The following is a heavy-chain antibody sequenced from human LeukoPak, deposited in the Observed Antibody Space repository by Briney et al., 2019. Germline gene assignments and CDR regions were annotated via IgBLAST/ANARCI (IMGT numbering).Heavy chain of an antibody. D-gene: IGHD3-9*01. J-gene: IGHJ4*02. V-gene: IGHV4-4*07. CDR3: AREGRVLRYFEWLSYQIDY. Sequence: KAWETLSLTCTVSGGSISSYYWSWIRQPAGKGLEWIGRIYTSGSTNYNPSLKSRVTISVDTSKNQFSLKLSSVTAADTAVYYCAREGRVLRYFEWLSYQIDYWGQGTLVTVSS. CDR2: IYTSGST. CDR1: GGSISSYY.